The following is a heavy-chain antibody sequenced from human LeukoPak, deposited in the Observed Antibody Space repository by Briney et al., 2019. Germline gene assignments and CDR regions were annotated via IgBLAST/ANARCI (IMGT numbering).Heavy chain of an antibody. CDR3: AKDLVVVPVAHAFDI. CDR2: IGGSRGST. CDR1: GFTFSSYA. J-gene: IGHJ3*02. Sequence: PGGSLRLSCAASGFTFSSYAMSWVREAPGKGLEWVSAIGGSRGSTYYVNSVKGRFTISRDNSKNTLYLQMNSLRAEDTAVYYCAKDLVVVPVAHAFDIWGQGTMVTVSS. V-gene: IGHV3-23*01. D-gene: IGHD2-2*01.